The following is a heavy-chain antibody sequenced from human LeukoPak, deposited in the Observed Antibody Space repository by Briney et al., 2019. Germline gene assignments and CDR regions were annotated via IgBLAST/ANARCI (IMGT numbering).Heavy chain of an antibody. Sequence: PSETLSLTCTVSGGSISSGSYYWSWIRQPAGKGLEWIGRIYTSGSTNYNPSLKSRVTISVDTSKNQSSLKLSSVTAADTAVYYCARDSLYYDFWSGYGVDLDYWGQGTLVTVS. CDR3: ARDSLYYDFWSGYGVDLDY. D-gene: IGHD3-3*01. CDR1: GGSISSGSYY. V-gene: IGHV4-61*02. CDR2: IYTSGST. J-gene: IGHJ4*02.